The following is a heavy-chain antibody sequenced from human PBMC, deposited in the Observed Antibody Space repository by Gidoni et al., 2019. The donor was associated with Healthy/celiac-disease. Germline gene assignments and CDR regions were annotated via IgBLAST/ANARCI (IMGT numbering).Heavy chain of an antibody. Sequence: QVQLQQWGAGLLKPSETLSLTCAVYGGSFSGYYWSWIRQPPGKGLEWIGEINHSGSTNYNPSLKSRVTISVDTSKNQFSLKLSSVTAADTAVYYCARVTFNPSGLKVGYGMDVWGQGTTVTVSS. V-gene: IGHV4-34*01. CDR2: INHSGST. D-gene: IGHD1-26*01. J-gene: IGHJ6*02. CDR3: ARVTFNPSGLKVGYGMDV. CDR1: GGSFSGYY.